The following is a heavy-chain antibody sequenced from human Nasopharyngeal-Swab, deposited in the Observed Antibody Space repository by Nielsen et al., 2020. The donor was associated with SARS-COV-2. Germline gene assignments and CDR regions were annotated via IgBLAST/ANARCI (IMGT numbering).Heavy chain of an antibody. J-gene: IGHJ6*02. D-gene: IGHD1-26*01. CDR2: ISAYNGNT. Sequence: ASVKVSCKASGYSFSAYYIHWVRQAPGQGLEWMGWISAYNGNTNYAQKLQGRVTMTTDTSTSTAYMELRSLRSDDTAVYYCARGRVGATDFYYYYGMDVWGQGTTVTVSS. V-gene: IGHV1-18*04. CDR3: ARGRVGATDFYYYYGMDV. CDR1: GYSFSAYY.